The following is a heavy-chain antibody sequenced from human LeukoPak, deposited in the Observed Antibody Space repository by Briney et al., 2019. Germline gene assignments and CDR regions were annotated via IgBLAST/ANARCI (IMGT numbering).Heavy chain of an antibody. CDR1: GFTVSSNY. CDR3: ARVGRLGYCSGGSCYAYYYGMDV. J-gene: IGHJ6*02. D-gene: IGHD2-15*01. V-gene: IGHV3-66*01. CDR2: IYSGGST. Sequence: PGGSLRLSCAASGFTVSSNYMSWVRQAPGKGLEWVSVIYSGGSTYYADSVKGRFTISRDNSKNTLYLQMNSLRAEDTAVYYCARVGRLGYCSGGSCYAYYYGMDVWGQGTTVTVSS.